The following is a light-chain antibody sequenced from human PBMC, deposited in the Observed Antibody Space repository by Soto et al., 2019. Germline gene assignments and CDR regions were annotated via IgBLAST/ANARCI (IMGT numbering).Light chain of an antibody. CDR3: QQSYSTPGYT. V-gene: IGKV1-39*01. CDR1: QSISSY. J-gene: IGKJ2*01. CDR2: AAS. Sequence: DIQMTQSPSSLSASVGDRVTITCRASQSISSYLTWYQKKPGKAPKLLIYAASSLQSGVPSRFSGSGSGTYFTLTISSLQPEDFATYYCQQSYSTPGYTFGQGTKLAIK.